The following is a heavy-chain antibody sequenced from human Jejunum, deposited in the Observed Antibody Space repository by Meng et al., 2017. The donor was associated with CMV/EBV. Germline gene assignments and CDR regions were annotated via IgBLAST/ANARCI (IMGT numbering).Heavy chain of an antibody. Sequence: QVQLQRWGAGLLNSSETLSLTCAVSGGSISTYYWTWIRQPAGKGLEWIGRIYTSGSTHYNPSLKSRVTMSVDTSKNQFSLKLSSVTAADTAVYYCARENSGYDYWGQGTLVTVSS. V-gene: IGHV4-59*10. CDR3: ARENSGYDY. D-gene: IGHD5-12*01. CDR2: IYTSGST. J-gene: IGHJ4*02. CDR1: GGSISTYY.